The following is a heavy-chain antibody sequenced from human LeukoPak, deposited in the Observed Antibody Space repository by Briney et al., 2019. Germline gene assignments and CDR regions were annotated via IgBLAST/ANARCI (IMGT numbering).Heavy chain of an antibody. J-gene: IGHJ5*02. V-gene: IGHV4-38-2*02. CDR2: IFHRGTT. Sequence: SSETLSLTCTVSGYSISSAFYWGWIRLPPGKGLEWIGSIFHRGTTYYNTSLQSRVNLSMDTSKNQFSLKLSSLTTEDTAIYYCARDGYYGSGSPGWFGPWGQGTLVVVSA. CDR3: ARDGYYGSGSPGWFGP. D-gene: IGHD3-10*01. CDR1: GYSISSAFY.